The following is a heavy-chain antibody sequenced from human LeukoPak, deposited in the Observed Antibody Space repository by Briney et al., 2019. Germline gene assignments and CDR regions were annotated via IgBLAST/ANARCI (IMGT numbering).Heavy chain of an antibody. J-gene: IGHJ5*02. CDR2: IYYSGST. CDR3: ARDSGDWFDP. CDR1: GGSISSGGYY. V-gene: IGHV4-31*03. Sequence: SQTLFLTCTVSGGSISSGGYYWSWIRQHPGKGLEWIGYIYYSGSTYYNPSLKSRVTISIDTSKNQFSLKPSSVTAADTAVYYCARDSGDWFDPWGQGTLVTVSS.